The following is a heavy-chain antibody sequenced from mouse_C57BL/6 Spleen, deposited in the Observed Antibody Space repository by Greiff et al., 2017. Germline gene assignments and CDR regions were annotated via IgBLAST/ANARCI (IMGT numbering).Heavy chain of an antibody. CDR2: INPGSGGT. Sequence: QVQLQQSGAELVRPGTSVKVSCKASGYAFTNYLIEWVKQRPGQGLEWIGVINPGSGGTNYNEKFKGKATLTADKSSSTAYMQLSSLTSEDSAVYFCARPAQADYYAMDDWGQGTSVTVSS. CDR3: ARPAQADYYAMDD. D-gene: IGHD3-2*02. J-gene: IGHJ4*01. V-gene: IGHV1-54*01. CDR1: GYAFTNYL.